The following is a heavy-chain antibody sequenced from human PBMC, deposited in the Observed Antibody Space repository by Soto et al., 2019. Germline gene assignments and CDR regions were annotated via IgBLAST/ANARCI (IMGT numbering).Heavy chain of an antibody. D-gene: IGHD2-2*01. CDR2: ISSSGSTI. CDR3: ARSGGIVVVPAATQGVGMDV. V-gene: IGHV3-48*03. J-gene: IGHJ6*02. CDR1: GFTFSSYE. Sequence: EVQLVESGGGLVQPGGSLRLSCAASGFTFSSYEMNWVRQAPGKGLEWVSYISSSGSTIYYADSVEGRFTISRDNAKNSLYLQMNSLGAEDTAVYYCARSGGIVVVPAATQGVGMDVWGQGTTVTVSS.